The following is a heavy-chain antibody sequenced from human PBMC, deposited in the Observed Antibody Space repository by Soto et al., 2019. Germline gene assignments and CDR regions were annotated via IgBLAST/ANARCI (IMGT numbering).Heavy chain of an antibody. J-gene: IGHJ3*02. CDR3: AKDVPPHYYDSSGPYDAFDI. CDR1: GFTFSSYA. CDR2: ISGSGGST. V-gene: IGHV3-23*01. Sequence: GGSLRLSCAASGFTFSSYAMSWVRQAPGKGLEWVSAISGSGGSTYYADSVKGRFTISRDNSKNTLYLQMNSLRAEDTAVYYCAKDVPPHYYDSSGPYDAFDIWGQGTMVTVSS. D-gene: IGHD3-22*01.